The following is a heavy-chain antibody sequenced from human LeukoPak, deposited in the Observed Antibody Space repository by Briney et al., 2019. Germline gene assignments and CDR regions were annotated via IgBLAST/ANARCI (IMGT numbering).Heavy chain of an antibody. CDR3: ARAGTDSSAFDI. D-gene: IGHD3-22*01. J-gene: IGHJ3*02. Sequence: SETLSLTCAVSGGSISSGGYSWSWIRQPPGKGLEWIGYIYHSGGTYYNPSLKSRVTISVDRSKNQFSLKLSSVTAADTAVYYCARAGTDSSAFDIWGQGTMVTVSS. CDR1: GGSISSGGYS. V-gene: IGHV4-30-2*01. CDR2: IYHSGGT.